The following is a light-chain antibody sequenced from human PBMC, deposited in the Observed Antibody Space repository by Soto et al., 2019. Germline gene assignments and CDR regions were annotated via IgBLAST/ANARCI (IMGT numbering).Light chain of an antibody. V-gene: IGLV2-14*01. Sequence: QSALTQPASVSGSPGQSITISCTGTSSDVGGYNYVSWYQQHPGRAPKLMIYDVSNRPSGVSNRFSGSKSGNTASLTISGLQAEDEADYYCSSYTRSSTRRVFGGGTQLTVL. CDR3: SSYTRSSTRRV. J-gene: IGLJ2*01. CDR2: DVS. CDR1: SSDVGGYNY.